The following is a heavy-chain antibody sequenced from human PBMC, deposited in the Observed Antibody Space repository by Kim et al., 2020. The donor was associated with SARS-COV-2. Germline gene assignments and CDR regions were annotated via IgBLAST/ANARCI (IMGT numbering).Heavy chain of an antibody. CDR1: GDSVSSNSAA. Sequence: SQTLSLTCAISGDSVSSNSAAWNWIRQSPSRGLEWLGRTYYRSKWYNDYAVSVKSRITINPDTSKNQFSLQLNSVTPEDTAVYYCAREGSSWHHESYYYYGMDVWGQGTTVTVSS. CDR2: TYYRSKWYN. J-gene: IGHJ6*02. CDR3: AREGSSWHHESYYYYGMDV. V-gene: IGHV6-1*01. D-gene: IGHD6-13*01.